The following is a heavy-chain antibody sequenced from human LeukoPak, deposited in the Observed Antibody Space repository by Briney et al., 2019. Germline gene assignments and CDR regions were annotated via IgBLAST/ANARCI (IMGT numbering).Heavy chain of an antibody. V-gene: IGHV4-34*01. D-gene: IGHD3-22*01. J-gene: IGHJ4*02. CDR2: INHSGST. CDR3: ATLGEYYDSSGYYYN. CDR1: GGSFSGYY. Sequence: PSETLSLTCAVYGGSFSGYYWSWIRQPPGKGLEWIGEINHSGSTNYNPSLKSRVTISVDTSKNQFPLKLSSVTAADTAVYYCATLGEYYDSSGYYYNWGQGTLVTVSS.